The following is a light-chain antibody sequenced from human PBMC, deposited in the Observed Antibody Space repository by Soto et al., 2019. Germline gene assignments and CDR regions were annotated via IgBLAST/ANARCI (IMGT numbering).Light chain of an antibody. CDR3: QQRSNWPPEIT. CDR2: DAS. V-gene: IGKV3-11*01. CDR1: QSVSSY. Sequence: EIVLTQSPATLSLSPGERATLSCRASQSVSSYLAWYQQKPGQAPRLLIYDASNRATGIPARFSGSGSGTDFTLTISSLEPEDFAVYYCQQRSNWPPEITFGPGPKVDIK. J-gene: IGKJ3*01.